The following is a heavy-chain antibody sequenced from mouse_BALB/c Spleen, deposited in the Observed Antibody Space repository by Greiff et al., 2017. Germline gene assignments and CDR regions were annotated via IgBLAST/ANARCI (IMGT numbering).Heavy chain of an antibody. D-gene: IGHD2-1*01. CDR1: GYSFTSYY. CDR3: ARSRYGNYGYYAMDD. J-gene: IGHJ4*01. CDR2: IFPGSGNT. V-gene: IGHV1-66*01. Sequence: VQLQQSGPELVKPGASVKISCKASGYSFTSYYIHWVKQRPGQGLEWIGWIFPGSGNTKYNEKFKGKATLTADPSSSTAYMQLSSLTSEDSAVYFCARSRYGNYGYYAMDDWGQGTSVTVSS.